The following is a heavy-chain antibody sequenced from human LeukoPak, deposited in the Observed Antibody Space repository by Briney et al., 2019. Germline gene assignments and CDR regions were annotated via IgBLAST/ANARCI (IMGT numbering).Heavy chain of an antibody. D-gene: IGHD3-22*01. CDR1: GGXXXSYY. J-gene: IGHJ6*02. Sequence: LXLTXXXSGGXXXSYYWSWIRQPPGKGLEWIGYIYYSGSTNYNPSLKSRVTISVDTSKNQFSLKLTSVTAADTAVYYCARWYSSGYYSYYYGMDVWGQGTTVTVSS. CDR3: ARWYSSGYYSYYYGMDV. CDR2: IYYSGST. V-gene: IGHV4-59*01.